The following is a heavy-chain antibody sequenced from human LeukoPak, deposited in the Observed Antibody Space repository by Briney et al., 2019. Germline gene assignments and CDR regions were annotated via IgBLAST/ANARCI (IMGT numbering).Heavy chain of an antibody. CDR2: ISWNSGTI. CDR1: GFNFDDYA. J-gene: IGHJ4*02. D-gene: IGHD3-10*01. Sequence: GGSLRLSCAASGFNFDDYAMHWVRQGPGKGLEWVSGISWNSGTIGYADSVKGRFTISRDNVKNSLYLQMDSLRPDDTALYYCAKDVDGASGTYYKDWGQGTLVIVSS. V-gene: IGHV3-9*01. CDR3: AKDVDGASGTYYKD.